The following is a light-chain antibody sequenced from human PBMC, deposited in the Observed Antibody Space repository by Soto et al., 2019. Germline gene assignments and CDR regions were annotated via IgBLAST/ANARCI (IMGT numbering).Light chain of an antibody. CDR2: STN. CDR1: SGSVSTGYH. Sequence: QAVVTQEPSFSVSPGGTVTLTCGLTSGSVSTGYHPSWYQQTPGQAPRTLIYSTNTCSSGVPDRFSGSILGNKAALTIAGAQADDESDYYCVLYMGGGSYVFGTGTKVTVL. CDR3: VLYMGGGSYV. J-gene: IGLJ1*01. V-gene: IGLV8-61*01.